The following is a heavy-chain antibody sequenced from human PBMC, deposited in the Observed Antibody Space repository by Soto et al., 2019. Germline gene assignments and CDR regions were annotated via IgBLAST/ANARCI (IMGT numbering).Heavy chain of an antibody. D-gene: IGHD3-16*01. J-gene: IGHJ5*02. CDR1: GFTVSSNY. Sequence: GGSLRLSCAASGFTVSSNYMSWVRQAPGKGLEWVSVIYSGGSTYYANSVKGRFTISRDNSKNTLYPQMNSLRAEDTAVYYCARESVMATWGQGTLVTVSS. CDR2: IYSGGST. V-gene: IGHV3-66*01. CDR3: ARESVMAT.